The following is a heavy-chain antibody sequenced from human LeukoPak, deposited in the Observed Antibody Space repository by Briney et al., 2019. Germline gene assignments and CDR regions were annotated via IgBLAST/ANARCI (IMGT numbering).Heavy chain of an antibody. D-gene: IGHD4-17*01. V-gene: IGHV3-21*01. CDR3: ARAGGSTVSHSDY. Sequence: GGSLRLSCAASGFTFSSYSMNWIRQAPGKGLEWVSSISSSTSYIYYADSVKGRFTISKDNAKNSLYLQMNSLRAEDTAVYYCARAGGSTVSHSDYWGQGTLVAVSS. CDR2: ISSSTSYI. CDR1: GFTFSSYS. J-gene: IGHJ4*02.